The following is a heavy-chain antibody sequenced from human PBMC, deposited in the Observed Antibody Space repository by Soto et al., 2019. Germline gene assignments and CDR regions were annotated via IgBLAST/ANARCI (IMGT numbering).Heavy chain of an antibody. V-gene: IGHV1-18*01. Sequence: QVQLVQSGGAVKKPGASVKVSCKASGYTVNSYGISWLRPAPGQGLEWMGWIRVKNGNTNYAQNFQGRFTMTIDKTTSTAYIELRSLRSDDTDVDYCSRGQTVGDFWGQGTMVTVSS. CDR3: SRGQTVGDF. D-gene: IGHD2-21*02. CDR2: IRVKNGNT. CDR1: GYTVNSYG. J-gene: IGHJ3*01.